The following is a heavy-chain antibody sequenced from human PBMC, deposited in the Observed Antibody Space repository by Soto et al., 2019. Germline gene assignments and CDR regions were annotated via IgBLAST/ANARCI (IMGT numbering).Heavy chain of an antibody. V-gene: IGHV4-59*08. CDR2: IYYSGST. J-gene: IGHJ4*02. D-gene: IGHD5-18*01. Sequence: SETLSLTCTVSGGSINSYYWSWIRQPPGKGLEWIGYIYYSGSTNYNPSLKSRVTISGDTSKNQLSLKLSSVSAADTAVYYCARADETAMVAKYYFDSWGQGTLVTVSS. CDR1: GGSINSYY. CDR3: ARADETAMVAKYYFDS.